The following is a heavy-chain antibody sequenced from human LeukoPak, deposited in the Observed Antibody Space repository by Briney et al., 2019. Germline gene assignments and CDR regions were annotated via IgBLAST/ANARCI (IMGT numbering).Heavy chain of an antibody. J-gene: IGHJ5*02. CDR3: ARDSYYFGSGSDNTPYNWFDP. CDR1: RGSISSNNW. CDR2: IYHSGST. Sequence: PSGTLSLTCAVSRGSISSNNWWSWVRQPPGKRLEWIAEIYHSGSTNYNPSLKSRVTISVDKSKNQFSLKLSSVTAADTAMYYCARDSYYFGSGSDNTPYNWFDPWGQGTLVSLSS. D-gene: IGHD3-10*01. V-gene: IGHV4-4*02.